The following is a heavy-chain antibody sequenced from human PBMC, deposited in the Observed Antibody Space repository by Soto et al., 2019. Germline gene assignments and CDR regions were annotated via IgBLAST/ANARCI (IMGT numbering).Heavy chain of an antibody. V-gene: IGHV4-31*03. CDR1: GGSISSGGYY. J-gene: IGHJ4*02. D-gene: IGHD1-20*01. CDR3: AREGHGGITGRGMFDY. Sequence: QMQLQESGPGLVKPSQTLSLTCTVSGGSISSGGYYWSWIRQHPGKGLEWIGYIYYSGSTYYNPSLKSRVTISVDTSKNQFSLKLSSVTAADTAVYYCAREGHGGITGRGMFDYWGQGTLVTVSS. CDR2: IYYSGST.